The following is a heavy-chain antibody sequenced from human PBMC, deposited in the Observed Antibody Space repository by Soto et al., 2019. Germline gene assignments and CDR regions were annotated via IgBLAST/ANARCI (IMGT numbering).Heavy chain of an antibody. CDR1: GGSIRNVY. CDR3: ARDLRCCGLDV. Sequence: SETLSLTCTVSGGSIRNVYWSWIRQAPGKGLEWIGFIFHSGNAKYNPSLKSRVTISVDTSKNQFSLSLDSVTAADTAVYYCARDLRCCGLDVWGQGTTVTVSS. V-gene: IGHV4-59*01. J-gene: IGHJ6*02. CDR2: IFHSGNA. D-gene: IGHD3-9*01.